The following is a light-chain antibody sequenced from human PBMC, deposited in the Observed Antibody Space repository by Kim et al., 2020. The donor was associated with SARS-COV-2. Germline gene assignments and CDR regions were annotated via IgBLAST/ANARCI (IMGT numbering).Light chain of an antibody. CDR3: QQSHDFPYT. CDR2: DST. V-gene: IGKV1-39*01. J-gene: IGKJ2*01. Sequence: DIQMTQSPSSLSASVGDTVTITCRASQSVSTSVNWYRQKPGKAPKLLIYDSTSLQSGVPSRLSGSRSGTDFTLTISSLQPEDFATYFCQQSHDFPYTFGQGTKLEI. CDR1: QSVSTS.